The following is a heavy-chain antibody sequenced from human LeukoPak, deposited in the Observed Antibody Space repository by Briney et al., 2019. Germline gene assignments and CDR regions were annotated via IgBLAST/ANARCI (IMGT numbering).Heavy chain of an antibody. CDR3: AKEANWNFYMDV. CDR2: ISSTGDSK. Sequence: GGSLRLSCAASGFTFTSYAMSWVRQAPGKGLEWVSAISSTGDSKYSADSVKGRFTISRDNSKNTRYRQMSSVRGEDTAVYYCAKEANWNFYMDVWGKGTTVTVSS. V-gene: IGHV3-23*01. J-gene: IGHJ6*03. CDR1: GFTFTSYA. D-gene: IGHD1-1*01.